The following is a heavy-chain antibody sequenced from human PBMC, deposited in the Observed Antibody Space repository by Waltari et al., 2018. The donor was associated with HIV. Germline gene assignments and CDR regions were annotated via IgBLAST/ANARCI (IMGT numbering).Heavy chain of an antibody. V-gene: IGHV4-39*01. CDR1: GGSIISNVYY. CDR2: VYYSGST. J-gene: IGHJ4*02. D-gene: IGHD4-17*01. Sequence: QLQPQESGPGLVKPSETLSLTCTVSGGSIISNVYYWGWIRQPPGKGLEWIGSVYYSGSTYYNPSLKSRVTISVYTSKNQFYLRLRSVTAADTAVYYCAPRDYGDYQFDYWGRGTLVTVSS. CDR3: APRDYGDYQFDY.